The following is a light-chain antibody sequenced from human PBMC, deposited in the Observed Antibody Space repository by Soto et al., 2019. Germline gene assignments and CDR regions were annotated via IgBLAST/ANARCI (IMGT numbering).Light chain of an antibody. CDR2: DVS. Sequence: QSALTQPASVSGSPGQSITISCTGTSSDVGGYNYVSWYQQHPGKAPKLMIYDVSNRPSGVSNRFSGSKSGSTASLTISGLQAEDEADYYCSSYTSSSTRVFGTGTQLTVL. CDR3: SSYTSSSTRV. V-gene: IGLV2-14*01. CDR1: SSDVGGYNY. J-gene: IGLJ1*01.